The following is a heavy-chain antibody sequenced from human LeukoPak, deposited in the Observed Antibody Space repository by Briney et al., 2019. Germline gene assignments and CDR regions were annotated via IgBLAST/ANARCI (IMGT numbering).Heavy chain of an antibody. CDR3: AKGGSSWSRNWFDP. Sequence: GGSLRLSCAASGFTFSSYAMSWVRQAPGKGLEWVSAISGSGGSTYYADSVKGRFTISRDNSNNMLYLQINSLRAEDTALYYCAKGGSSWSRNWFDPWGQGTLVTVSS. CDR2: ISGSGGST. V-gene: IGHV3-23*01. D-gene: IGHD6-13*01. CDR1: GFTFSSYA. J-gene: IGHJ5*02.